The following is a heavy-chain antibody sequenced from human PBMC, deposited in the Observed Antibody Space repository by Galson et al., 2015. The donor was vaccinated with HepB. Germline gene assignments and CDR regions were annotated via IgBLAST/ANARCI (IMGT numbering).Heavy chain of an antibody. J-gene: IGHJ5*02. CDR3: ARDSYPPYYYDSRGGFDP. Sequence: SEPLSLTCAVYGGSFSGYYWSWIRQPPGKGLEWIGEIDHSGSTNYNPSLKSRVTISVDTSKNQFSLKLSSVTAADTAVYYCARDSYPPYYYDSRGGFDPWGQGTLVTVSS. D-gene: IGHD3-22*01. CDR1: GGSFSGYY. CDR2: IDHSGST. V-gene: IGHV4-34*01.